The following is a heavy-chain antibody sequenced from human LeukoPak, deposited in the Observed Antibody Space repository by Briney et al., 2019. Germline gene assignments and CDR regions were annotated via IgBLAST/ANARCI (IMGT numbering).Heavy chain of an antibody. CDR1: GGTFSSYA. Sequence: ASVKVSCKASGGTFSSYAISWVRQAPGQGLEWMGGIIPIFGTANYAQKFQGRVTITADESMSTAYMELSSLRSEDTAVYYCARAARNPFLGTTGTFDYWGQGTLVTVSS. D-gene: IGHD1-1*01. V-gene: IGHV1-69*13. J-gene: IGHJ4*02. CDR3: ARAARNPFLGTTGTFDY. CDR2: IIPIFGTA.